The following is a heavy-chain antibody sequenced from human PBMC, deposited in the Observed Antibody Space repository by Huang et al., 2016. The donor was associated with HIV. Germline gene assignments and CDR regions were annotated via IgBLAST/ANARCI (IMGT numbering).Heavy chain of an antibody. J-gene: IGHJ4*02. D-gene: IGHD3-22*01. V-gene: IGHV1-69*01. Sequence: QVQLVQSGAEVKKPGSSVKVSCKASGGTFSSYAISWVRQAPGQGLEWMGGIIPICGTANYAQKFQGIVTITADESTSTAYMVLSSLRSEDTAVYYCARVESRRYYDSSGYYYWGQGTLVTVSS. CDR1: GGTFSSYA. CDR3: ARVESRRYYDSSGYYY. CDR2: IIPICGTA.